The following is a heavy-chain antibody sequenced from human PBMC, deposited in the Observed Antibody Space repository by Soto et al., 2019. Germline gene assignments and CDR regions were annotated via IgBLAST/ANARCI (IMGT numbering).Heavy chain of an antibody. D-gene: IGHD6-13*01. CDR2: INAGNGNT. V-gene: IGHV1-3*01. J-gene: IGHJ5*02. Sequence: ASVKVSCKASGYTFTSYAMHWVRQAPGQRLEWMGWINAGNGNTKYSQKFQGRVTITRDTSASTAYMELSSLRSEDTAMYYCARDRNGSSWYRGWFDPWGQGTLVTVSS. CDR1: GYTFTSYA. CDR3: ARDRNGSSWYRGWFDP.